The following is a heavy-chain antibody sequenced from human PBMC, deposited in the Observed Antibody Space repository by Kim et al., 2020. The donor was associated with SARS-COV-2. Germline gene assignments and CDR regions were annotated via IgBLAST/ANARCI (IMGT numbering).Heavy chain of an antibody. D-gene: IGHD5-18*01. J-gene: IGHJ4*02. CDR3: AKDQRSGYGRADYCDY. Sequence: DAVTGRFTISRDNSKNTLYLQMSRLRPEDTAVYYCAKDQRSGYGRADYCDYWGQGTLFTVSS. V-gene: IGHV3-23*01.